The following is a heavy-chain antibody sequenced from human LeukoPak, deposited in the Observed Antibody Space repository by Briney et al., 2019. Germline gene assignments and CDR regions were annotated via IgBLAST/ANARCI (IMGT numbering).Heavy chain of an antibody. J-gene: IGHJ6*03. D-gene: IGHD5-12*01. Sequence: ASVKVSYKASGYTFTSYGISCVRQAPGQGLEWMGWISPYNGNTNYAQKVQGRVTMTTDTSTSTAYMELRSLRSDDTAVYYCAREDGQSGYDSYYYYMDVWGKGTTVTVSS. V-gene: IGHV1-18*01. CDR3: AREDGQSGYDSYYYYMDV. CDR2: ISPYNGNT. CDR1: GYTFTSYG.